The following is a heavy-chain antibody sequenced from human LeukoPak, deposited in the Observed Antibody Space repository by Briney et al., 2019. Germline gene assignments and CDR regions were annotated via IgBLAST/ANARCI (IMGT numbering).Heavy chain of an antibody. CDR2: IYHSGST. D-gene: IGHD6-13*01. J-gene: IGHJ4*02. V-gene: IGHV4-39*07. CDR3: ARDYELSIAAAGTTESVFTY. CDR1: GSSISSSIHY. Sequence: SETLSLTCTVSGSSISSSIHYWGWIRQPPGKGLEWIGSIYHSGSTYYNPSLKSRVTISVDTSKNQFSLKLSSVTAADTAVYYCARDYELSIAAAGTTESVFTYWGQGTLVTVSS.